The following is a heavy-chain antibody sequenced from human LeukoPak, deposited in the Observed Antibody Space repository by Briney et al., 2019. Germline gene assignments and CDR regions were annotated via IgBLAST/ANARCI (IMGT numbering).Heavy chain of an antibody. J-gene: IGHJ4*02. D-gene: IGHD3-22*01. Sequence: SETLSLTCAVYVGSFSGYYWSWIRQPPGKGLEWIGEINHSGSTNYNPSLKSRVTISVDTSKNQFSLKLSSVTAADTAVYYCARSLAELVSGYYLYWGQGTLVTVSS. CDR2: INHSGST. CDR1: VGSFSGYY. CDR3: ARSLAELVSGYYLY. V-gene: IGHV4-34*01.